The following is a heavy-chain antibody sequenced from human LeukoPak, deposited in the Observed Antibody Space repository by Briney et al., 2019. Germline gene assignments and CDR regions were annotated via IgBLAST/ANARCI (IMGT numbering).Heavy chain of an antibody. J-gene: IGHJ3*02. CDR2: ISSSGRSI. D-gene: IGHD5-24*01. V-gene: IGHV3-11*01. CDR1: GCSFSDYY. Sequence: AGGSLRLSCAASGCSFSDYYMSWIRLAPGKGLEWLSYISSSGRSIYYADSVKGRFTISRDNAKNSLYLQMNSLRAEDTAVYYCVKSAGKDGYRDSFDIWGQGTLVTVSS. CDR3: VKSAGKDGYRDSFDI.